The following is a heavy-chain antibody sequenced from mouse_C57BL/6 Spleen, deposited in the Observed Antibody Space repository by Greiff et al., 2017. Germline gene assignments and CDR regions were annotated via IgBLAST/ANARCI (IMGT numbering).Heavy chain of an antibody. V-gene: IGHV2-9-1*01. CDR2: IWTGGGT. CDR1: GFSFTNYA. D-gene: IGHD2-1*01. Sequence: QVQLKESGPGLVAPSQSLSITCTVSGFSFTNYAISWVRQPPGKGLEWLGVIWTGGGTNYNSALNSRLSINKDNAESQVFFKMNSLQTNVTARYYGVRIYGISYYYTMDYWGQGTSVTVSS. J-gene: IGHJ4*01. CDR3: VRIYGISYYYTMDY.